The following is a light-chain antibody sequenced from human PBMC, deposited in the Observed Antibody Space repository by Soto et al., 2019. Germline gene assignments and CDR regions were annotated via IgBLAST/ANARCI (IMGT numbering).Light chain of an antibody. V-gene: IGKV3-15*01. CDR2: GAS. Sequence: EIVMTQSPATLSVSPWEIATLSCRASQSVSSNLAWYQQKPGQAPRLLIYGASTRATGIPFRFSGSGSGTEFTLSISSLQSEDFAVYYCQQYGSLPWTFGQGTKVDIK. CDR3: QQYGSLPWT. CDR1: QSVSSN. J-gene: IGKJ1*01.